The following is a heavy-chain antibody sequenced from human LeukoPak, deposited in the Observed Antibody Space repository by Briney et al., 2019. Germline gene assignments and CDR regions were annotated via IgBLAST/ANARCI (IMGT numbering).Heavy chain of an antibody. J-gene: IGHJ3*02. CDR2: IYPGDSDT. CDR1: GSIFTSYW. Sequence: GASLQISCKGSGSIFTSYWIGWVRPLPGKVLEWMGIIYPGDSDTRYSPSFQGQVTISADKSISTAYLQWSSLKASDTAMYYCARRNLAFDIWGQGTMVTVSS. V-gene: IGHV5-51*01. CDR3: ARRNLAFDI. D-gene: IGHD1-14*01.